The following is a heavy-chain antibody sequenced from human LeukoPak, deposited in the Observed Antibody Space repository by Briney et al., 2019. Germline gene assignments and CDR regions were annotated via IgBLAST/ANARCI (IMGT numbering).Heavy chain of an antibody. CDR2: IYHSGST. Sequence: SGTLSLTCAVSGASISSNNWWNWVRQPPGKGLEWIGEIYHSGSTNYSPSLKSRITIAVDKSKNHFSLKLTSVTAADTAIYYCAAAAVAVDYWGQGTLVTVSS. J-gene: IGHJ4*02. V-gene: IGHV4-4*02. D-gene: IGHD6-19*01. CDR1: GASISSNNW. CDR3: AAAAVAVDY.